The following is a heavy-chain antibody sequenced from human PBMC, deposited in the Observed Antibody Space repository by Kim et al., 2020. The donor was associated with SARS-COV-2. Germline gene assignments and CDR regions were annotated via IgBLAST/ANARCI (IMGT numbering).Heavy chain of an antibody. CDR3: ARDSSGQIITMVRGVQEKLYYDYGMDV. Sequence: SETLSLTCAVSGGSISSSNWWSWVRQPPGKGLEWIGEIYHSGSTNYNPSLKSRVTISVDKSKNQFSLKLSSVTAADTAVYYCARDSSGQIITMVRGVQEKLYYDYGMDVWGQGTTVTVSS. CDR1: GGSISSSNW. CDR2: IYHSGST. D-gene: IGHD3-10*01. J-gene: IGHJ6*02. V-gene: IGHV4-4*02.